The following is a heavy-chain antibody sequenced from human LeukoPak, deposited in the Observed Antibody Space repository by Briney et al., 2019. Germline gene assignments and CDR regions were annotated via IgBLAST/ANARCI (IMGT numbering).Heavy chain of an antibody. D-gene: IGHD3-3*01. CDR2: INTKSGRT. Sequence: ASVKVSCKTSGCSFTDYYIHWVRQAPGQGLEWMGWINTKSGRTSSARKFQGRVTMTRDPSITTVYMDMAWLTSDDTAIYFCARADFIDAGPYLIGPWGQGTLDTVSS. CDR1: GCSFTDYY. J-gene: IGHJ5*02. CDR3: ARADFIDAGPYLIGP. V-gene: IGHV1-2*02.